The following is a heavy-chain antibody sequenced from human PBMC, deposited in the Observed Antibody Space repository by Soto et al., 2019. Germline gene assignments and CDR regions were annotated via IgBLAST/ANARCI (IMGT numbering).Heavy chain of an antibody. V-gene: IGHV4-31*03. CDR3: AGYSSSWGYGMDV. Sequence: SETLSLTCTVSGGSISSGGYYWSWIRQHPGKGLEWIGYIYYSGSTYYNPSLKSRVTISVDTSKNQFSLKLSSVTAADTAVYYCAGYSSSWGYGMDVWGQGTTVTVSS. CDR1: GGSISSGGYY. CDR2: IYYSGST. D-gene: IGHD6-13*01. J-gene: IGHJ6*02.